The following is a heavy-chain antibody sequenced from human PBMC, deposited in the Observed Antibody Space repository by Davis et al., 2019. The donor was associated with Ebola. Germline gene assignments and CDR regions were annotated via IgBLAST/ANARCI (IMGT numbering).Heavy chain of an antibody. V-gene: IGHV3-23*01. D-gene: IGHD3-3*01. CDR2: ISGSGGST. J-gene: IGHJ4*02. Sequence: GESLKISCAASGFTFSSYAMSWVRQAPGKGLEWVSAISGSGGSTYYADSVKGRFTISRDNSKNTLYLQMNSLRAEDTAVYYCAKGVVCVSSNGYYDFWGQGTLVTVSS. CDR1: GFTFSSYA. CDR3: AKGVVCVSSNGYYDF.